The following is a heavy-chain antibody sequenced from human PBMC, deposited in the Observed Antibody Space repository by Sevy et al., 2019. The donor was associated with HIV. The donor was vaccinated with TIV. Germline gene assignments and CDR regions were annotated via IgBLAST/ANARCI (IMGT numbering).Heavy chain of an antibody. CDR2: IYWDDDE. CDR1: GFSLSATGVG. V-gene: IGHV2-5*02. CDR3: AHTAAARPNWFDP. D-gene: IGHD6-6*01. J-gene: IGHJ5*02. Sequence: SGPTLVNPTQTLTLTCTFSGFSLSATGVGVGWIRQPPGKALEWLAVIYWDDDERYSQSLRNQVTITNDTSKNQVVLTLTNMDPVDTGTYYCAHTAAARPNWFDPWGQGTLVTVSS.